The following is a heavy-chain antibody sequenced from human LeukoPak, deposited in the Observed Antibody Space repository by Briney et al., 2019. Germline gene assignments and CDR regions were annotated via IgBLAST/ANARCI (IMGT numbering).Heavy chain of an antibody. CDR3: ARGETSSYDY. V-gene: IGHV3-23*01. CDR2: ISGSGDST. Sequence: GGSLRLSCAASGLTFSSYGMNWVRQAPGKGLEWVSAISGSGDSTYHADSVRGRFTVSRDNSKNTVYLQMNSLRAEDTAVYYCARGETSSYDYWGQGTLVTVSS. CDR1: GLTFSSYG. D-gene: IGHD2-2*01. J-gene: IGHJ4*02.